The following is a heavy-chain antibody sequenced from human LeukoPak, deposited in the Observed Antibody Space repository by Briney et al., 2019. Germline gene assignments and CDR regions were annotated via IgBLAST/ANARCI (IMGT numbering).Heavy chain of an antibody. Sequence: GGSLRLSCAASGFTFSSYSMNWVRQAPGKGLEWVSSISSSSSYIYYADSVKGRFTISRDNAKNSLYLQMNSLRAEDTALYYCAKDSHSIETDAFDIWGQGTMVTVSS. CDR2: ISSSSSYI. CDR3: AKDSHSIETDAFDI. CDR1: GFTFSSYS. V-gene: IGHV3-21*04. J-gene: IGHJ3*02. D-gene: IGHD5-24*01.